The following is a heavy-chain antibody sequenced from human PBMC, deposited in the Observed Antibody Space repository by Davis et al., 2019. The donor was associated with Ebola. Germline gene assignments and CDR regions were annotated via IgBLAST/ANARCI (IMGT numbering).Heavy chain of an antibody. Sequence: SETLSLTCTVSGGSASSGSYYWSWIRQPPGKGLEWIGYIYYSGRTNYNPSLKSRVTISVDTSKNQFSLKLSSVTAADTAVYYCARARRSGYDSVYWGQGTLVTVSS. CDR2: IYYSGRT. CDR3: ARARRSGYDSVY. D-gene: IGHD5-12*01. V-gene: IGHV4-61*01. J-gene: IGHJ4*02. CDR1: GGSASSGSYY.